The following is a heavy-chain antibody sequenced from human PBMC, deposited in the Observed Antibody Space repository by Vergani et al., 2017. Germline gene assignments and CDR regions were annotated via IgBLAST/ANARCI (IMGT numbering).Heavy chain of an antibody. J-gene: IGHJ4*02. Sequence: QLQLQESGPGLVKPSETLSLTCTVSGGSLSSSSYYWGWIRQPPGKGLEWIGSIYYSGSTYYNPSLKSRVTISVDTSKNQFSLKLSAVTAADTAVYYCAREESVGNDFFDYWGQGTLVTVSS. CDR3: AREESVGNDFFDY. D-gene: IGHD1-1*01. CDR1: GGSLSSSSYY. CDR2: IYYSGST. V-gene: IGHV4-39*07.